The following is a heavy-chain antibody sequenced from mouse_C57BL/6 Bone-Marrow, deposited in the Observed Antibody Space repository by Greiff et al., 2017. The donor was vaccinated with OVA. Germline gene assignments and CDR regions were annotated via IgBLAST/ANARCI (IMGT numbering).Heavy chain of an antibody. Sequence: EVQLQQSGAELVKPGASVKLSCTASGFTIKDYYMHWVKQRTEQGLEWIGRIDPEDGETKYAPNFPGKATITEDTSSNTAYLPLSSLTSEDTAVYYGLWPWYFDDWGTGTTVTVSS. CDR1: GFTIKDYY. CDR2: IDPEDGET. D-gene: IGHD1-1*02. J-gene: IGHJ1*03. CDR3: LWPWYFDD. V-gene: IGHV14-2*01.